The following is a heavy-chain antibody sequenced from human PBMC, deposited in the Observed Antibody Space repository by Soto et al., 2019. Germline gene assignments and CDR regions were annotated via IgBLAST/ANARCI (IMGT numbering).Heavy chain of an antibody. D-gene: IGHD3-3*01. V-gene: IGHV1-18*01. Sequence: ASVKVSCKASGYTFTIYGISWVRQAPGQGLEWMGWISAYNGNTNYAQKLQGRVTMTTDTSTSTAYMELRSLRSDDTAVYYCARETYYDFWSGYSRPYYMDVWGKGTTVTVSS. CDR2: ISAYNGNT. CDR1: GYTFTIYG. J-gene: IGHJ6*03. CDR3: ARETYYDFWSGYSRPYYMDV.